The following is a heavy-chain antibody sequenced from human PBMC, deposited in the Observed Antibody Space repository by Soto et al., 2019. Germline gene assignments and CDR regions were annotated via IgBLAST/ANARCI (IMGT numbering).Heavy chain of an antibody. V-gene: IGHV3-23*01. J-gene: IGHJ3*02. D-gene: IGHD6-13*01. CDR2: LNGSGGST. CDR3: ATIPHSSSSYFDAFDN. Sequence: EVQLLEYGGGLVQPGGSLRLSCAASKFTFSSYAMSWVRQAPGKGLEWVSDLNGSGGSTYYADSGKGRFNITRDNYKNTRYLQMNSLRVEDTAVYYCATIPHSSSSYFDAFDNWGQGTMVTVYS. CDR1: KFTFSSYA.